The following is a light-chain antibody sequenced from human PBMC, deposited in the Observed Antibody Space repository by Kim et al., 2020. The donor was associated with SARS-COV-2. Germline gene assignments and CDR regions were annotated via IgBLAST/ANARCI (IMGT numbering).Light chain of an antibody. CDR2: AAS. Sequence: EIVMTQSPATLSVSPGERATLPCRASQSVRNNLAWYQQNPSQSPRLIIYAASTRATGIPARFSGSGSGTEFTLTISSLQSEDFAVYYCQQYTNWPPEYTFGQGTKLEI. CDR1: QSVRNN. CDR3: QQYTNWPPEYT. J-gene: IGKJ2*01. V-gene: IGKV3-15*01.